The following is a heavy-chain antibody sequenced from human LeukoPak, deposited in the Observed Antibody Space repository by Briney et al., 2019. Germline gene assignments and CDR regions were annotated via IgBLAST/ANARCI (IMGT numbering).Heavy chain of an antibody. D-gene: IGHD2-15*01. J-gene: IGHJ5*02. Sequence: KPSETLSLTCAVYGGSFSGYYWSWIRQPPGKGLEWIGEINHSGSTNYNPSLKSRVTISVDTSKNQFSLKLSSVTAADTAVYYCARPLGYCSGGSCYFNWFDPWGQGTLVTVSS. CDR1: GGSFSGYY. CDR2: INHSGST. V-gene: IGHV4-34*01. CDR3: ARPLGYCSGGSCYFNWFDP.